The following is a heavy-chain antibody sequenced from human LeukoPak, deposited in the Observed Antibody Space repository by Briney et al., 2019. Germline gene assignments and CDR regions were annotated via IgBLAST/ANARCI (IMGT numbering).Heavy chain of an antibody. Sequence: GGSLRLSCAASGFTFSSYGMHWVRQAPGKGLEWVSYISSSGSTIYYADSVKGRFTISTDNAQNSLFLQMNSLRAEDTAVYYCETRLLGIADYWGQGILVTVSS. CDR2: ISSSGSTI. CDR1: GFTFSSYG. CDR3: ETRLLGIADY. J-gene: IGHJ4*02. D-gene: IGHD2/OR15-2a*01. V-gene: IGHV3-48*04.